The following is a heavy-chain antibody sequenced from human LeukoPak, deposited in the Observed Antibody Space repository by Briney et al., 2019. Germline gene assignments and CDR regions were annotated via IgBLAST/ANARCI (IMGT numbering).Heavy chain of an antibody. J-gene: IGHJ4*02. CDR2: ISSSSSYI. CDR3: ARAPDIVVVPAAIPFGY. Sequence: PGGSLRLSCAASGFTFSSYSMNWVRQAPGKGLEWVSSISSSSSYIYYADSVKGRFTISRDNAKNSLYLQMNSLRAEDTAVYYCARAPDIVVVPAAIPFGYWGQGTLVTVSS. CDR1: GFTFSSYS. V-gene: IGHV3-21*01. D-gene: IGHD2-2*01.